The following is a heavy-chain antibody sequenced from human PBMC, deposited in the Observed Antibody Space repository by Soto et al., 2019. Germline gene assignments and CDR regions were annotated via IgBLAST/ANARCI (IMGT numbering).Heavy chain of an antibody. Sequence: EVQLLESGGGLVQPEGSLRLSCAVSGFTFSNYAMTWVRQAPGKGLEWVSGISASGSSIYEADSVKGRFTISRDNSKNTLYLQMNSLRAEDTAIYYCAKGTMVWGVYPLDYWGQGTLVTVSS. CDR2: ISASGSSI. V-gene: IGHV3-23*01. CDR1: GFTFSNYA. D-gene: IGHD3-10*01. J-gene: IGHJ4*02. CDR3: AKGTMVWGVYPLDY.